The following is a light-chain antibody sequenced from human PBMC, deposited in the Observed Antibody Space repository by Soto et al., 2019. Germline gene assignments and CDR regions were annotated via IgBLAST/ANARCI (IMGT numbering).Light chain of an antibody. CDR1: QSISSY. CDR2: AAS. J-gene: IGKJ2*01. CDR3: QQSYGTPYT. Sequence: DIQMTQSPSALSASVGDRVTITCRASQSISSYLNWYQQKPGKAPKLLIYAASSLQSGVPSRFSGSGSGTDFTLTISSLQPEDFATYYCQQSYGTPYTFGQGTKLEIQ. V-gene: IGKV1-39*01.